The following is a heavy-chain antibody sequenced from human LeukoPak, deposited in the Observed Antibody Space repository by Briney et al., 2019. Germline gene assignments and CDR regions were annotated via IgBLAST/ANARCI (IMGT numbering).Heavy chain of an antibody. CDR1: GFTFSSYA. V-gene: IGHV3-30-3*01. CDR3: ARGTPMIVVATVDY. CDR2: ISYDGSNK. D-gene: IGHD3-22*01. J-gene: IGHJ4*02. Sequence: PGGSLRLSCAASGFTFSSYAMHWVRQAPGKGLEWVAVISYDGSNKYYADSVKGRFTISRDNSKNTLYLQMNSLRAEDTAVYYCARGTPMIVVATVDYWGQGTLVTVSS.